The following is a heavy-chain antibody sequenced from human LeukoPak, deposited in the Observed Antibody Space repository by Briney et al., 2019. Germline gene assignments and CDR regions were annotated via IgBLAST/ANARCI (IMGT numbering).Heavy chain of an antibody. CDR2: INPNSGGT. D-gene: IGHD2-15*01. Sequence: ASVTVSCKASGYTFTGYYMHWVRQAPGQGLEWMGWINPNSGGTNYAQKFQGRVTMTRDTSISTAYVELSRLRSDDTAVYYCARGDYCSGGSCYLALYYWGQGTLVTVSS. V-gene: IGHV1-2*02. CDR1: GYTFTGYY. CDR3: ARGDYCSGGSCYLALYY. J-gene: IGHJ4*02.